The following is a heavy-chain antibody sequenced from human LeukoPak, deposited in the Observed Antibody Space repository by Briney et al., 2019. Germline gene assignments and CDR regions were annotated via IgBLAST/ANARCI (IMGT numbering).Heavy chain of an antibody. CDR3: ARTRELLRDYYCYYMDV. Sequence: GGSLRLSCAASGFTFSSYWMSWVRQAPGKGLEWVSGINWNGGSTGYADSVKGRFTISRDNAKNSLYPQMNSLRAEDTALYYCARTRELLRDYYCYYMDVWGKGTTVTVSS. CDR2: INWNGGST. D-gene: IGHD1-26*01. V-gene: IGHV3-20*04. CDR1: GFTFSSYW. J-gene: IGHJ6*03.